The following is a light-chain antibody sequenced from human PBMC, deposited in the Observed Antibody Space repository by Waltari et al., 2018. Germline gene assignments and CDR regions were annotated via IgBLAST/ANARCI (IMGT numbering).Light chain of an antibody. J-gene: IGKJ2*01. V-gene: IGKV4-1*01. Sequence: DIVMTQSPDSLTVSLGERATINCKSSQSVLYSPNNNNYLAWYQQKPGQPSKLLIYWSSTRESGVPDRFSGSGSGTDFTLTISSLQAEDVAVYYCQQYYNTPYTFGQGTKLEIK. CDR1: QSVLYSPNNNNY. CDR2: WSS. CDR3: QQYYNTPYT.